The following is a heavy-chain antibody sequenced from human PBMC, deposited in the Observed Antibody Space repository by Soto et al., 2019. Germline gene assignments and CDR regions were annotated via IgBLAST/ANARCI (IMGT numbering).Heavy chain of an antibody. CDR3: VLLWFGELLDSDYYGMDV. CDR2: ISAYNGNT. D-gene: IGHD3-10*01. V-gene: IGHV1-18*01. Sequence: ASVKVSCKASGYTFTSYGISWVRQAPGQGLEWMGWISAYNGNTNYAQKLQGRVTMTTDTSTSTAYMELRSLRSDDTAVYYCVLLWFGELLDSDYYGMDVWGQGTKVTVSS. CDR1: GYTFTSYG. J-gene: IGHJ6*02.